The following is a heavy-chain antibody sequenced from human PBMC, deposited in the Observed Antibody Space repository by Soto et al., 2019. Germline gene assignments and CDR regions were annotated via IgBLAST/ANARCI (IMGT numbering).Heavy chain of an antibody. CDR3: ARRITIFGVVTYFDY. V-gene: IGHV4-59*08. J-gene: IGHJ4*02. CDR1: GGSISSYY. D-gene: IGHD3-3*01. Sequence: SETLSLTCTVAGGSISSYYWSWIRQPPGKGLEWIGYIYYSGSTNYNPSLKSRVTISVDTSKNQFSLKLSSVTAADTAVYYCARRITIFGVVTYFDYWGQGTLVTVSS. CDR2: IYYSGST.